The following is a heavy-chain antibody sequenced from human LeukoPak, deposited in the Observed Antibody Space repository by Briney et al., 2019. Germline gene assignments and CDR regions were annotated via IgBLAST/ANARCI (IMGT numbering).Heavy chain of an antibody. V-gene: IGHV3-48*04. CDR1: GFTFSNYG. Sequence: GGSLRLSCATSGFTFSNYGMNWVRQAPGKGLEWVSYISSSGSTIYNADSVKGRFTISRDNAKNSLYLQMNSLRAEDTAVYYCARGYYYGSGTLGPFDSWGQGTLVTVSS. D-gene: IGHD3-10*01. CDR3: ARGYYYGSGTLGPFDS. CDR2: ISSSGSTI. J-gene: IGHJ5*01.